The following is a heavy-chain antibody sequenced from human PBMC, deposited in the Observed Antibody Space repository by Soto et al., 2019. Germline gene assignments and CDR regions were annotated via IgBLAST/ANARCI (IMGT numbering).Heavy chain of an antibody. CDR1: GFTFDYYA. D-gene: IGHD3-22*01. J-gene: IGHJ4*02. V-gene: IGHV3-30-3*02. CDR3: PSTPETSGYYHYFDS. CDR2: ISYSGSNK. Sequence: GGSLTLSCAASGFTFDYYAMHWVRQAPGEGMEGVALISYSGSNKYYADPVKSRFTISRDNSEDTHYLQMNSLGVEDRAVYYCPSTPETSGYYHYFDSWGQGTLVPVSS.